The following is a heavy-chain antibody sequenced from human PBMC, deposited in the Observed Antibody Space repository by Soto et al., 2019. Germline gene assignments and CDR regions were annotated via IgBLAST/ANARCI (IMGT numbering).Heavy chain of an antibody. V-gene: IGHV1-69*19. D-gene: IGHD3-10*01. CDR2: ISPMFGAA. CDR1: GGTLNTYA. CDR3: AREVQVHTPAFVY. J-gene: IGHJ4*02. Sequence: QVQLVQSGAEMKKPGSSVKVSCQSAGGTLNTYAMNWVRQAPGQGPEWMGDISPMFGAANYAPKFQGRVTITADESTGTSYMQLSSLTSEVTALYFCAREVQVHTPAFVYWGQGTLVTVSS.